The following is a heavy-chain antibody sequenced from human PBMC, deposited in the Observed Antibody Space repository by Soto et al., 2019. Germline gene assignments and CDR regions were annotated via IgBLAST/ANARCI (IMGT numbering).Heavy chain of an antibody. Sequence: PGGSLRLSCAASGFTFSGSAMHWVRQASGKGLEWVGRIRSKANNYATEYAASVKGRFIISRDDSKNMAYLQMNSLKTEDTAVYFCARLSGSYNDRYFDNWGQGTLVTVSS. V-gene: IGHV3-73*01. CDR2: IRSKANNYAT. J-gene: IGHJ4*02. CDR3: ARLSGSYNDRYFDN. CDR1: GFTFSGSA. D-gene: IGHD1-26*01.